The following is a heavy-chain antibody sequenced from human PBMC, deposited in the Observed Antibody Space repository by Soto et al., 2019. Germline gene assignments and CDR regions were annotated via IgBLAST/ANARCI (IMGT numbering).Heavy chain of an antibody. V-gene: IGHV3-73*02. CDR3: TRHAAGRRAVFYGMDV. CDR2: IRGKNNNYAT. D-gene: IGHD6-19*01. J-gene: IGHJ6*02. CDR1: GFTFSVSD. Sequence: ERQLVQSGGGVVQPGGSLKLSCAAFGFTFSVSDMHWVRQASGKGLEWVGRIRGKNNNYATTYAASMTGRFIISRYDSDNTAFLQMSSLKTEDTAIYYCTRHAAGRRAVFYGMDVWGQGTTVTVSS.